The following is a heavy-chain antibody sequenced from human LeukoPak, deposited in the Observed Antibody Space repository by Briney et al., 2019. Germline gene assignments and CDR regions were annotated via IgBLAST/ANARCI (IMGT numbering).Heavy chain of an antibody. CDR3: ATGGADYGDYEDAFDI. V-gene: IGHV1-18*01. Sequence: ASVKVSCKASGYTFKTYGITWVRQAPGQGLEWMGWISGYNGNTNYAQKFQGRVTMTEDTSTDTAYMELSSLRSEDTAVYYCATGGADYGDYEDAFDIWGQGTMVTVSS. J-gene: IGHJ3*02. D-gene: IGHD4-17*01. CDR2: ISGYNGNT. CDR1: GYTFKTYG.